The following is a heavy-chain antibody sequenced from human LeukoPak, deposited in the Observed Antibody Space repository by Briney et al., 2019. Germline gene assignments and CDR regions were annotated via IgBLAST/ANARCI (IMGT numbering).Heavy chain of an antibody. CDR1: GFTFSSYG. Sequence: GGSLRLSCAASGFTFSSYGMHWVRQAPGMGLEWVAVIWYDGSKEYYADSVKGRFTISRDSSKNTVYLQMNSLRAEDTAVYYCARDECSTTSCYGYWGQGTLVTVSS. CDR2: IWYDGSKE. J-gene: IGHJ4*02. D-gene: IGHD2-2*01. V-gene: IGHV3-33*01. CDR3: ARDECSTTSCYGY.